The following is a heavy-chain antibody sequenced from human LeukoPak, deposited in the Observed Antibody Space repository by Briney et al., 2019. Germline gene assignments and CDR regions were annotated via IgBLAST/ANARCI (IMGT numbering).Heavy chain of an antibody. J-gene: IGHJ4*02. CDR1: GFTFDDSA. Sequence: GGSLRLSCAASGFTFDDSAMHWVRHAPGKGLEWVSLISADGSSTYYADSVKGRFTISRDNSKNSLYLQMNSLRTEDTALYYCAKDRYCSSSNCYGPFDYWGQGTLVTVSS. CDR2: ISADGSST. D-gene: IGHD2-2*01. V-gene: IGHV3-43*02. CDR3: AKDRYCSSSNCYGPFDY.